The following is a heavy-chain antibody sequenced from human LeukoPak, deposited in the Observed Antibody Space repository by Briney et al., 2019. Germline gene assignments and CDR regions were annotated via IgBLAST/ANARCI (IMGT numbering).Heavy chain of an antibody. CDR2: IRSKPYGGTT. CDR3: TLHSVKVILTGYSPNWFDP. Sequence: PGRSLRLSCTASGFTFGDYAMSWVRQARGKGVEGVGFIRSKPYGGTTQYAASVKGRFTIARDDSKNIAYLQMASLKTADTGVYYCTLHSVKVILTGYSPNWFDPWGQGTHVTVSS. CDR1: GFTFGDYA. V-gene: IGHV3-49*04. J-gene: IGHJ5*02. D-gene: IGHD3-9*01.